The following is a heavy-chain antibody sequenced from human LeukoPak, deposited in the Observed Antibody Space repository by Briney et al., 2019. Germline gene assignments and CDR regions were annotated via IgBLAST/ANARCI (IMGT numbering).Heavy chain of an antibody. D-gene: IGHD5-12*01. Sequence: GGSLRLSCAASGFTFSSYEMGWVRQAPGKGLEWISYISSSGSPIYYADSVKGRFTISRDNAKNSLYLQMNSLRAEDTAVYYCARDLYSGFRNWFDPWGQGTLVTVSS. J-gene: IGHJ5*02. CDR1: GFTFSSYE. CDR3: ARDLYSGFRNWFDP. CDR2: ISSSGSPI. V-gene: IGHV3-48*03.